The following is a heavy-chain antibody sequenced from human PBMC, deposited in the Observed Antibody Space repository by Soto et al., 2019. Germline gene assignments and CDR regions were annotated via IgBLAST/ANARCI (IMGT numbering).Heavy chain of an antibody. CDR2: IYDRGSS. Sequence: PSETLSLTCTVSGASISSGDYFWSWIRQSPGKGLEWIGYIYDRGSSYYNPSLKSRVTMSVDTSRNQFSLKLRSVTAADTAVYYCAREKGYISGPKNFDYWGQGTMVT. J-gene: IGHJ4*02. V-gene: IGHV4-30-4*01. D-gene: IGHD5-12*01. CDR3: AREKGYISGPKNFDY. CDR1: GASISSGDYF.